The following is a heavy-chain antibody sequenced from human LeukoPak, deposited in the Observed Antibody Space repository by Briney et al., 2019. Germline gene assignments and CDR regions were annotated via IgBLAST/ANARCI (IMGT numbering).Heavy chain of an antibody. CDR1: GFSFGSYY. CDR3: AKVTSGDAQARLNY. V-gene: IGHV3-23*01. Sequence: GGSLRLSCAASGFSFGSYYMSWVRQAPGKGLEWVSAISGSGGSTYYADSVKGRFTISRDNSKNTLYLQMNSLRAEDPAVYYCAKVTSGDAQARLNYGGQGTLVTVSS. J-gene: IGHJ4*02. D-gene: IGHD4-17*01. CDR2: ISGSGGST.